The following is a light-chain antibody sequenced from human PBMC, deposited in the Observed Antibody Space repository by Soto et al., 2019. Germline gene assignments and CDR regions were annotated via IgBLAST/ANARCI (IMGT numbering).Light chain of an antibody. CDR2: GAF. CDR3: QQRNVWPPVT. V-gene: IGKV3-11*01. CDR1: PSVTNF. Sequence: EIVLTQSQATLSLSTGERCTLSCRASPSVTNFLAWYQQKPGQAHSLLIYGAFNRATGLPARFSGSGSGTDFTLTISSLEPQDSAVYYCQQRNVWPPVTVGLGTRLEIK. J-gene: IGKJ5*01.